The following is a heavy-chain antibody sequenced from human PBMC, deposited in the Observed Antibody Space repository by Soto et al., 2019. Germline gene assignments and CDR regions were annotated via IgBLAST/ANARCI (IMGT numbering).Heavy chain of an antibody. V-gene: IGHV1-69*01. CDR3: ARAQGYNIAVAGRLAY. Sequence: QVQLVQSGAEVTKPGSSVKVSCKASGGTFSSYAISWVRQAPGPGLEWMGGIIPIFGTANYAQKIQGRVTITADESTSTAYMELSSLRSEDTAVYYCARAQGYNIAVAGRLAYWGQGTLDTVSS. D-gene: IGHD6-19*01. CDR2: IIPIFGTA. J-gene: IGHJ4*02. CDR1: GGTFSSYA.